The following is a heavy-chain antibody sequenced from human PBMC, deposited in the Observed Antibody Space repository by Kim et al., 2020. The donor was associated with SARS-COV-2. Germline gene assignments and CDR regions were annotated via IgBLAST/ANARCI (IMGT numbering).Heavy chain of an antibody. D-gene: IGHD5-18*01. CDR3: ARIAPHTAMVTSVWFDP. Sequence: LKSRVTISVDTSKNQFSLKLSSVTAADTAVYYCARIAPHTAMVTSVWFDPWGQGTLVTVSS. J-gene: IGHJ5*02. V-gene: IGHV4-39*01.